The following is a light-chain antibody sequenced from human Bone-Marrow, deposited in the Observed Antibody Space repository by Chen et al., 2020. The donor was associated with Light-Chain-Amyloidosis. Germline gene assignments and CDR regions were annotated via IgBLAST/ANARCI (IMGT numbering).Light chain of an antibody. J-gene: IGLJ3*02. CDR3: QVWDRSSDRPV. CDR2: DDS. CDR1: YIGTTS. V-gene: IGLV3-21*02. Sequence: SSVLTQPSSVSVAPGETATIACGGNYIGTTSVHCYQQTPGQAPLLVVNDDSDRPSGIPERLSASNSGNAAFLTSSRVEAGDEADYYCQVWDRSSDRPVFGGGTKLTVL.